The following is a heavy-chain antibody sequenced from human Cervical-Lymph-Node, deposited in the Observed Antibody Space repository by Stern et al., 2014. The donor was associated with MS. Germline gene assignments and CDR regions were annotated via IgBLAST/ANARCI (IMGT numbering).Heavy chain of an antibody. CDR3: ARGEMATIEAAIDN. V-gene: IGHV5-51*01. CDR1: GYTFTTYW. CDR2: ICPGDSDT. J-gene: IGHJ4*02. Sequence: EVQLVQSGAEVKKPGESLKISCKGFGYTFTTYWMGWVRQMPGKGLQWMGIICPGDSDTRYSPSFQGQVTISADKTINTAYLQWRSLEASDTAMYFCARGEMATIEAAIDNWGQGTLVTVSS. D-gene: IGHD5-24*01.